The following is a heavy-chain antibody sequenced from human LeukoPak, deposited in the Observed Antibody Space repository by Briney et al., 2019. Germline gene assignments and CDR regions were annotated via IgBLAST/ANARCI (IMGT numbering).Heavy chain of an antibody. CDR2: IYTSGST. D-gene: IGHD6-13*01. Sequence: SQTLPLTCTVSGGSISSGSYYWSWIRQPAGKGLEWIGRIYTSGSTNYNPSLKSRVTISLDTSKNQFSLKLSSVTAADTAVYYCARDFSTTWPFDYWGQGTLVTVSS. J-gene: IGHJ4*02. V-gene: IGHV4-61*02. CDR1: GGSISSGSYY. CDR3: ARDFSTTWPFDY.